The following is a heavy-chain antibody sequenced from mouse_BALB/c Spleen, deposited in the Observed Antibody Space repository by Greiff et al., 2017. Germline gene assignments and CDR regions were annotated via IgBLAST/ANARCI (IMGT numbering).Heavy chain of an antibody. J-gene: IGHJ3*01. CDR2: ISNGGGST. Sequence: DVMLVESGGGLVQPGGSLKLSCAASGFTFSSYTMSWVRQTPEKRLEWVAYISNGGGSTYYPDTVKGRFTISRDNAKNTLYLQMSSLKSEDTAMYYCATAWFAYWGQGTLVTVSA. V-gene: IGHV5-12-2*01. CDR3: ATAWFAY. CDR1: GFTFSSYT.